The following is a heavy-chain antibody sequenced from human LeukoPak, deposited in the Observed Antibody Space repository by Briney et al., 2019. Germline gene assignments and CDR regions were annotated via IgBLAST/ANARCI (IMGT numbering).Heavy chain of an antibody. J-gene: IGHJ4*02. CDR2: IIPIFGTA. D-gene: IGHD3-22*01. Sequence: SVKVSCKASGGTFSSYAISWVRQAPGQGLEWMGRIIPIFGTANYAQKFQGRVTITTDESTSTAYMELSSLRFEDTAVYYCARGYYYDSSGYYTPVYYFDYWGQGTLVTVSS. V-gene: IGHV1-69*05. CDR3: ARGYYYDSSGYYTPVYYFDY. CDR1: GGTFSSYA.